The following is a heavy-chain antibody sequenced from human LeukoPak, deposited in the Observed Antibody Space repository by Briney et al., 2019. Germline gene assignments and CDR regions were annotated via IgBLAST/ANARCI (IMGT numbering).Heavy chain of an antibody. Sequence: PSETLSLTCTVSGGSISSYYWSWIRQPPGKGLEWIEYIYYSGSTYYNPSLRSRVTISVDTSKNQFSLNLNSVTAADTAVYYCARALSGTYGLFQHWGQGTLVTVSS. V-gene: IGHV4-59*01. CDR3: ARALSGTYGLFQH. D-gene: IGHD1-26*01. CDR1: GGSISSYY. J-gene: IGHJ1*01. CDR2: IYYSGST.